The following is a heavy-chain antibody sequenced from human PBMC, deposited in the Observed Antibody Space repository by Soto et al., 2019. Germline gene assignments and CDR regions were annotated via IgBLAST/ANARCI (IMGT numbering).Heavy chain of an antibody. CDR1: GGSFSGYY. V-gene: IGHV4-34*01. D-gene: IGHD2-15*01. J-gene: IGHJ4*02. CDR2: INHSGST. CDR3: ARGRSTYYFDY. Sequence: ETLSLTCAVYGGSFSGYYWSWIRQPPGKGLEWIGEINHSGSTNYNPSLKSRVTISVDTSKNQFSLKLSSVTAADTAVYYCARGRSTYYFDYWGQGTLVTVSS.